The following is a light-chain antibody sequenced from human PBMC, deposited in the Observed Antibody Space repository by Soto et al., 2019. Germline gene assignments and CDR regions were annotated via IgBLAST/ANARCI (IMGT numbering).Light chain of an antibody. J-gene: IGKJ4*01. CDR1: QDIFGF. V-gene: IGKV1-33*01. CDR3: QQYDDLPLT. Sequence: DIQMTQSPSSLSASVGDTVSIICQATQDIFGFLNWYQIKSGKAPKLLISDSSNLKRGVPSRFSGSGSGTNFSLTITGLQPEDFAMYYCQQYDDLPLTFGGGTQVEIK. CDR2: DSS.